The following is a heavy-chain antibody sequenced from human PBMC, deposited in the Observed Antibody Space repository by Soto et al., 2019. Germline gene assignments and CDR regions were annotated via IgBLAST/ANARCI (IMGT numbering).Heavy chain of an antibody. V-gene: IGHV1-3*05. CDR3: TRAPGGVF. D-gene: IGHD2-8*01. CDR1: GYTFTSYA. CDR2: INAANGDT. Sequence: QVQLVQSGAEEKRPGASVKVSCKASGYTFTSYALHWVRQAPGQSLEWVGWINAANGDTKYARKFQDRVTVTRDTSASTVYMELSSLRSEDTAVYYCTRAPGGVFWGQGTLVTVSS. J-gene: IGHJ4*02.